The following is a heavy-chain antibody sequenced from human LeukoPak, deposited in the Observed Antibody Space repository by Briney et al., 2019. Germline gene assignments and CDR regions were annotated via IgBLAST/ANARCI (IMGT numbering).Heavy chain of an antibody. J-gene: IGHJ5*02. Sequence: SETLSLTCTVSGGSISSYYWTWIRQPPGKGLEWIGHIYYSGSTNYNPSLKSPVTISIETSKNQFSLRMSSVTAADTAVYYCARFTPQGYGWGGYNRFDPWGQGTLVTVSS. CDR3: ARFTPQGYGWGGYNRFDP. CDR2: IYYSGST. CDR1: GGSISSYY. V-gene: IGHV4-59*01. D-gene: IGHD3-16*01.